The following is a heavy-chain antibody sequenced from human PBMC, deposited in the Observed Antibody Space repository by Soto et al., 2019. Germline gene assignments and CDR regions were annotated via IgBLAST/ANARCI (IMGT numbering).Heavy chain of an antibody. V-gene: IGHV5-10-1*01. CDR3: ARQGYYDFWSGYPKYGMDV. CDR1: GYSFTSYW. CDR2: IDPSDSYT. J-gene: IGHJ6*02. D-gene: IGHD3-3*01. Sequence: PXESLKISCKGSGYSFTSYWISWVRQIPGKGLEWMGRIDPSDSYTNYSPSFQGHVTISADKSISTAYLQWSSLKASDTAMYYCARQGYYDFWSGYPKYGMDVWGQGTTVTVSS.